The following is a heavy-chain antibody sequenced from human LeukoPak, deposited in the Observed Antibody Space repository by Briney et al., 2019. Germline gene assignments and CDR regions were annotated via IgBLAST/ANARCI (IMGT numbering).Heavy chain of an antibody. CDR3: AKQWSGGGSNWFDP. CDR1: GFTFSSYA. D-gene: IGHD2-15*01. Sequence: GGSLRLSCAASGFTFSSYAMCWVRQAPGKGLEWVSSISGNGGSPYYADSVKGRFTISRDNSKNTLHLQMNSLRAEDTALYYCAKQWSGGGSNWFDPWGQGTLVTVSS. J-gene: IGHJ5*02. V-gene: IGHV3-23*01. CDR2: ISGNGGSP.